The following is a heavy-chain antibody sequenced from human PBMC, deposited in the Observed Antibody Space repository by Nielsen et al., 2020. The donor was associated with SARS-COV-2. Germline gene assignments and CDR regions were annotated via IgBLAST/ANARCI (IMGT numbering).Heavy chain of an antibody. Sequence: SVKVSCKASGGTFSSYAISWVRQAPGQGLEWMGGIIPIFGTANYAQKFQGRVTITADESTSTAYMELSSLRSEDTAVYYCASGPSYGDRPYYYYGMDVWGQGTTVTVSS. CDR2: IIPIFGTA. V-gene: IGHV1-69*13. CDR3: ASGPSYGDRPYYYYGMDV. CDR1: GGTFSSYA. D-gene: IGHD4-17*01. J-gene: IGHJ6*02.